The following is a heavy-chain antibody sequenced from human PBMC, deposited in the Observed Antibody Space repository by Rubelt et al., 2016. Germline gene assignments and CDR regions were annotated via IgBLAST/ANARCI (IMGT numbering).Heavy chain of an antibody. V-gene: IGHV4-61*01. CDR3: ARAGVSVTIDY. CDR2: IYYSGST. CDR1: GGSVSSGSYY. J-gene: IGHJ4*02. D-gene: IGHD2-8*01. Sequence: QVQLQESGPGLVKPSETLSLTCTVSGGSVSSGSYYWSWIRQPPGKGLEWIGYIYYSGSTNYTPLLNSRVTLSGDSSKNRFALKLISVTAADTAVYYCARAGVSVTIDYWGQGTLVTVSS.